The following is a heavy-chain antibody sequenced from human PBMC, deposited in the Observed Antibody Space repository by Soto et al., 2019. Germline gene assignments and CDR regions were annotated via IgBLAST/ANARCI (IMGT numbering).Heavy chain of an antibody. CDR3: AKSLIWFGDLGYFDY. D-gene: IGHD3-10*01. CDR1: GFTFSSYS. CDR2: ISGSGVST. V-gene: IGHV3-23*01. J-gene: IGHJ4*02. Sequence: GGSLRLSCAASGFTFSSYSISWVRQAPWKGLEWVSAISGSGVSTYYADSVKGRFTISRDNSKNTLYLQMNSLRAEDTAVYYCAKSLIWFGDLGYFDYSGQGTLLTLSP.